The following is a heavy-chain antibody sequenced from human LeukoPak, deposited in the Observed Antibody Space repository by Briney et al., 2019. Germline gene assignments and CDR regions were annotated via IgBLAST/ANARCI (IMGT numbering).Heavy chain of an antibody. CDR1: GGTFSSYA. D-gene: IGHD3-3*01. CDR2: IIPILGIA. CDR3: AWQPRITTLTPGHYYYYYMDV. V-gene: IGHV1-69*04. J-gene: IGHJ6*03. Sequence: GASVKVSCKASGGTFSSYAISWVRQAPGQGLEWMGRIIPILGIANYAQKFQGRVTITADKSTSTAYMELSSLRSEDTAVYYCAWQPRITTLTPGHYYYYYMDVWGKGTTVTVSS.